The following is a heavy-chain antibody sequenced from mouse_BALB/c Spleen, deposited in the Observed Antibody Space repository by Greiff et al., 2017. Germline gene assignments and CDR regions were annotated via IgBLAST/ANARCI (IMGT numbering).Heavy chain of an antibody. Sequence: EVQLQQSGAELVRPGASVKISCKASGYTFTDYNMHWVKQSHGKSLEWIGYIYPYNGGTGYNQKFKSKATLTVDNSSSTAYMELRSLTSEDSAVYYCARSGASYDGSSYWYLDVWGAGTTDTVSS. CDR1: GYTFTDYN. CDR2: IYPYNGGT. D-gene: IGHD1-1*01. CDR3: ARSGASYDGSSYWYLDV. V-gene: IGHV1S29*02. J-gene: IGHJ1*01.